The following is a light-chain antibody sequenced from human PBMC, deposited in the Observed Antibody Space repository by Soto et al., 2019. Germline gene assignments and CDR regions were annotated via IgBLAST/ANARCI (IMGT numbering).Light chain of an antibody. CDR1: SSDVGGYNY. CDR2: DVS. V-gene: IGLV2-14*01. J-gene: IGLJ1*01. Sequence: SALTQPASVSGSPGQSITISCTGTSSDVGGYNYVSWYQQHPGKAPKLMIYDVSNRPSGVSNRFSGSQSGNTASLTISGLQAEDEADYYCSSYTSSSTPFVFGTGTKVTVL. CDR3: SSYTSSSTPFV.